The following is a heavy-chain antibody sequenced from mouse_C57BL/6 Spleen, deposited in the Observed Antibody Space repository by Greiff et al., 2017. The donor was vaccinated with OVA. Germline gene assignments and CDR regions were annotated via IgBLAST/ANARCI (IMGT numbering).Heavy chain of an antibody. Sequence: VQLQQSGPVLVKPGASVKISCKASGYTFTDYYMNWVKQSHGKSLEWIGDINPNNGGTSYNQKFKGKATLTVDKSSSTAYMELRSLTSEDSAVYYCARKSPHWDFDVWGTGTTVTVSS. V-gene: IGHV1-26*01. CDR3: ARKSPHWDFDV. J-gene: IGHJ1*03. CDR1: GYTFTDYY. CDR2: INPNNGGT.